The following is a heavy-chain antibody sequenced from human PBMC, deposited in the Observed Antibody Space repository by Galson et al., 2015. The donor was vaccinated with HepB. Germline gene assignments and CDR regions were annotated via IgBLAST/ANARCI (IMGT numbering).Heavy chain of an antibody. D-gene: IGHD3-22*01. Sequence: SLRLSCAASGFTFSNAWMNWVRQAPGKGLEWVGRIKSKTDGGKTDYAAPVKGRFTISRDDSKNTLYLQMNSLKTEDTAVYYCTTNYYYDSSGYYSNYWGQGTLVTVSS. CDR3: TTNYYYDSSGYYSNY. CDR2: IKSKTDGGKT. J-gene: IGHJ4*02. CDR1: GFTFSNAW. V-gene: IGHV3-15*07.